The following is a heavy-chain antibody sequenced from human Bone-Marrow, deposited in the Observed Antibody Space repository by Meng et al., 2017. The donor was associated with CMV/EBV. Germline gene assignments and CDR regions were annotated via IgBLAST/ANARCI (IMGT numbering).Heavy chain of an antibody. D-gene: IGHD3-3*01. V-gene: IGHV3-30*02. CDR2: IRYDGSNK. Sequence: GESLKISCAASGFTFSSYGMHWVRQAPGKGLEWVAFIRYDGSNKYYADSVKGRFTISRDNAKNSLYLQMNSLRAEDTALYYCVKDGFGVVPDYYYALDVWGQGTTVTVSS. CDR3: VKDGFGVVPDYYYALDV. CDR1: GFTFSSYG. J-gene: IGHJ6*02.